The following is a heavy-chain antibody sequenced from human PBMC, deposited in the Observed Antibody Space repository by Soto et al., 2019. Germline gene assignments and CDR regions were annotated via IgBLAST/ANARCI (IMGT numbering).Heavy chain of an antibody. D-gene: IGHD4-4*01. CDR1: GGSFSGYY. CDR2: INHSGST. Sequence: SETLSLTCAVYGGSFSGYYWSWIRQPPGKGLEWIGEINHSGSTNYNPSLKSRVTISVDTSKNQFSLKLSSVTAADTAVYYCARGGPYSNYAWYYYYYMDVWGKGTTVTVS. CDR3: ARGGPYSNYAWYYYYYMDV. V-gene: IGHV4-34*01. J-gene: IGHJ6*03.